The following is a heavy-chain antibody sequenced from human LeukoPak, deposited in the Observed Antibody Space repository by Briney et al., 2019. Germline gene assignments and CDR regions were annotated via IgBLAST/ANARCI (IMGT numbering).Heavy chain of an antibody. J-gene: IGHJ5*02. CDR2: ISSSGSTI. D-gene: IGHD3-10*01. CDR3: ARVTGSGSTTPNWFDP. CDR1: GSTFSSYE. Sequence: GGSLRLSCAASGSTFSSYEMNWVRQAPGKGLEWVSYISSSGSTIYYADSVKGRFTISRDNAKNSLYLQMNSLRAEDTAVYYCARVTGSGSTTPNWFDPWGQGTLVTVSS. V-gene: IGHV3-48*03.